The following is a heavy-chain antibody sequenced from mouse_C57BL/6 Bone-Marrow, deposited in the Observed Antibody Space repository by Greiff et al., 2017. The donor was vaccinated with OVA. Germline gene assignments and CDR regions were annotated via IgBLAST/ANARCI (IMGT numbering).Heavy chain of an antibody. CDR2: INPNNGGT. D-gene: IGHD2-3*01. CDR1: GYTFTDYY. Sequence: VQLQQSGPELVKPGASVKISCKASGYTFTDYYMNWVKQSHGKSLEWIGDINPNNGGTSYNQKLKGKATLTVDKSSSTAYMEIRSLTSEDSAVYYCARGGLLRAMDYWGQGTSVTVSS. CDR3: ARGGLLRAMDY. J-gene: IGHJ4*01. V-gene: IGHV1-26*01.